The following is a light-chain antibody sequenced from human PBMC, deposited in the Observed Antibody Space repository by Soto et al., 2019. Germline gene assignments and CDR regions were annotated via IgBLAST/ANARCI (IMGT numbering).Light chain of an antibody. J-gene: IGKJ1*01. Sequence: DIQMTKSPSTLSASVGYRFTITCRASQSISSWLAWYQQKPGKAPKLLIYDASSLESGVPSRFSGSGSGTEFTLTISSLQPDDFATYYCQQYNSYSLTFGQGTTGDIK. CDR1: QSISSW. V-gene: IGKV1-5*01. CDR3: QQYNSYSLT. CDR2: DAS.